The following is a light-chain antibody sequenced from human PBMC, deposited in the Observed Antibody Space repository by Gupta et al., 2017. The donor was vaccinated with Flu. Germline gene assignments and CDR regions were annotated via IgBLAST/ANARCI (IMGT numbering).Light chain of an antibody. CDR3: LQDSTYPYT. CDR2: AAS. V-gene: IGKV1-6*01. CDR1: QGIGTD. Sequence: AIQMTQSPSSLSASVGDRVTIICRASQGIGTDFGWYQQKPGKAPKILIYAASTLQSGVPSRFSGSGSGTDFTLTISSLQPEDFATYYCLQDSTYPYTFGQGTKLEIK. J-gene: IGKJ2*01.